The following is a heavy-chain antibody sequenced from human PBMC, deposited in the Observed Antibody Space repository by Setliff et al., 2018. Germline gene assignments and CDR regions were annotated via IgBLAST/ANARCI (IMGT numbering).Heavy chain of an antibody. Sequence: PGGSLRLSCAASGFTVSSFSMHWVRQAPVKGLDWVATLSDGGSNEFYADSVKGRFTISRDYAKNSLYLQVNSLRAEDTAVYYCARDWRHKAMDVWGQGTTVTVSS. CDR3: ARDWRHKAMDV. J-gene: IGHJ6*02. V-gene: IGHV3-30*03. CDR1: GFTVSSFS. CDR2: LSDGGSNE. D-gene: IGHD2-21*01.